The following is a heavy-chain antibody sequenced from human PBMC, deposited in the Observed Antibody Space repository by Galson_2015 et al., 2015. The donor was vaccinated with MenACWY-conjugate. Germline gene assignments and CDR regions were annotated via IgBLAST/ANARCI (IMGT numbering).Heavy chain of an antibody. D-gene: IGHD2-2*01. Sequence: SLRLSCAASGFTFSRYWMHWVRQSPGKGLVWVSRINSDGSAADYADSVKGRFTISRDNAKNTLYLQMNSLRAEDTGFYYCATYCSSPSCYANGAYWGQGTLVTVSS. CDR1: GFTFSRYW. V-gene: IGHV3-74*01. CDR2: INSDGSAA. CDR3: ATYCSSPSCYANGAY. J-gene: IGHJ4*02.